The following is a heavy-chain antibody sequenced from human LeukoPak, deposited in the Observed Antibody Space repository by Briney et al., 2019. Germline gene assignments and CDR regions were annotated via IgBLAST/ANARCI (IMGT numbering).Heavy chain of an antibody. CDR3: ARRIGQGSGSYYPDY. CDR2: IYRSGST. CDR1: GYSISSGYY. D-gene: IGHD3-10*01. Sequence: PSETLSLTCAVSGYSISSGYYWGWIRQPPGKGLEWIGSIYRSGSTYYNPSLKGRVTISVDTSKNQFSLKLSSVTAADTAVYYCARRIGQGSGSYYPDYWGQGTLVTVSS. V-gene: IGHV4-38-2*01. J-gene: IGHJ4*02.